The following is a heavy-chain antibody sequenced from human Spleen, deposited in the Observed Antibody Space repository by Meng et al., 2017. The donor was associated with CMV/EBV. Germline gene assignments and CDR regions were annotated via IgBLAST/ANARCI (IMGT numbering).Heavy chain of an antibody. J-gene: IGHJ4*02. V-gene: IGHV5-51*01. D-gene: IGHD5-24*01. CDR3: ARSLRHGYNAEFGY. CDR1: GYDFTNYW. Sequence: GESLKISCKGSGYDFTNYWIAWVRQMPGKGLEWMGIIYPGDSDTRYSPSFQGQVTISADKSITTAYLQWSSVKASDTAIYYCARSLRHGYNAEFGYWGQGTLVTVSS. CDR2: IYPGDSDT.